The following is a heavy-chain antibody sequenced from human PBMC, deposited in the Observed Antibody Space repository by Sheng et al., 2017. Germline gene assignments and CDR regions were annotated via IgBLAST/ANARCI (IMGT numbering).Heavy chain of an antibody. CDR3: AKDYYDFWSGYYHDNWFDP. V-gene: IGHV3-23*04. D-gene: IGHD3-3*01. CDR2: ISGSGGST. J-gene: IGHJ5*02. CDR1: GFTFSSYG. Sequence: EVQLVESGGGLVQPGGTLRLSCAASGFTFSSYGMSWVRQAPGKGLEWVSAISGSGGSTYYADSVKGRFTISRDNSKNTLYLQMNSLRAEDTAVYYCAKDYYDFWSGYYHDNWFDPWGQGTLVTVSS.